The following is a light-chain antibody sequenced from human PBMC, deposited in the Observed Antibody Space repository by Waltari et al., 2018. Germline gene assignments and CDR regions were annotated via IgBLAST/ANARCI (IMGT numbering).Light chain of an antibody. CDR1: QSISSW. V-gene: IGKV1-5*03. Sequence: DIQMTQSPSTLSASVGDRVTITCRASQSISSWLAWYQHKPGKAQKLLIYEASTLESGVPSRFSGSGSGTEFTLTIRSLQPDDFATYYCQQYNSYSPTFGQGTDLEI. CDR2: EAS. CDR3: QQYNSYSPT. J-gene: IGKJ2*01.